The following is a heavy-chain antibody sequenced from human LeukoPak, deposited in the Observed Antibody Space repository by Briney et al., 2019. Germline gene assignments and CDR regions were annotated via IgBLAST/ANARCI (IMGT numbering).Heavy chain of an antibody. CDR2: MNPNSGTT. Sequence: ASVKVSCKASGYTFTSYDINWVRQATGQGLEWMGWMNPNSGTTGYAQKFQGRVTMTRNTSISTAYMDLSSLRSEDTAVYHCARAPRNSSTMLDFWGQGTLVTISS. D-gene: IGHD6-13*01. J-gene: IGHJ4*02. CDR3: ARAPRNSSTMLDF. V-gene: IGHV1-8*01. CDR1: GYTFTSYD.